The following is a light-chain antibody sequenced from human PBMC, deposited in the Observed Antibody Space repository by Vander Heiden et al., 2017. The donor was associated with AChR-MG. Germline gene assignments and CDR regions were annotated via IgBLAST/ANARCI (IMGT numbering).Light chain of an antibody. CDR3: QQYNNWPPNT. CDR1: QSVSSN. V-gene: IGKV3-15*01. J-gene: IGKJ2*01. Sequence: EIVMTKSPATLSVSPGERATLSCRASQSVSSNLAWYQQKPGQAPRLLIYGASTRATGIPARFSGSGSGTEFTLKISTLQSEDFAVYYCQQYNNWPPNTFGQGTKLEIK. CDR2: GAS.